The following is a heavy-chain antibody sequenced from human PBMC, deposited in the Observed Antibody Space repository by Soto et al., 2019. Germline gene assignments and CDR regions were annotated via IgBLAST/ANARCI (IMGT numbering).Heavy chain of an antibody. CDR3: ATERYYYGSGSYYNNYYYYYGMDV. CDR1: GGSISSSSYY. Sequence: KTSETLSLTCTVSGGSISSSSYYWGWIRQPPGKGLEWIGSIYYSGSTYYNPSLKSRVTISVDTSKNQFSLKLSSVTAADTAVYYCATERYYYGSGSYYNNYYYYYGMDVWGQGTTVTVSS. D-gene: IGHD3-10*01. CDR2: IYYSGST. V-gene: IGHV4-39*01. J-gene: IGHJ6*02.